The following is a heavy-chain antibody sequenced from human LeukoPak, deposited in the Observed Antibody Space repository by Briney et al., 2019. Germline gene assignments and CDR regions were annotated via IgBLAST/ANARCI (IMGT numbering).Heavy chain of an antibody. Sequence: GRSLRLSCAASGFTFDDYAMHWVRQAPGKGLEWVSGISWNSGSIGYADSVKGRFTISRDNAKNSLYLQMNSLRAEDTALYYCAKPGGTGTLYAVDIWGQGTMVTVSS. CDR1: GFTFDDYA. V-gene: IGHV3-9*01. CDR3: AKPGGTGTLYAVDI. CDR2: ISWNSGSI. D-gene: IGHD1-1*01. J-gene: IGHJ3*02.